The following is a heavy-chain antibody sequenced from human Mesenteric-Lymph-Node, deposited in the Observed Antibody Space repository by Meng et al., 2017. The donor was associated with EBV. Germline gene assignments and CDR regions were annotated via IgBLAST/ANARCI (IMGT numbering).Heavy chain of an antibody. CDR1: GYPFIAYY. J-gene: IGHJ5*02. D-gene: IGHD3-9*01. CDR3: VRDHRTLTGSLDP. Sequence: QVQVVHAGAEVKKPGAAVKVSCTASGYPFIAYYMHWVRQAPGQGLEWMGRINPNSGGTNYAEKFQDRVTMTRDTSISTVYMELSGLRSDDTAVYYCVRDHRTLTGSLDPWGQGTLVTVSS. CDR2: INPNSGGT. V-gene: IGHV1-2*06.